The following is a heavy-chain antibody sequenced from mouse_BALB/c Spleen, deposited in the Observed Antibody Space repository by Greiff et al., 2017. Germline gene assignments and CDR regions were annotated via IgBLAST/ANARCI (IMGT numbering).Heavy chain of an antibody. J-gene: IGHJ4*01. CDR3: AREEVRRGYYYAMDY. CDR1: GFTFSSYG. CDR2: INSNGGST. Sequence: DVKLVESGGGLVQPGGSLKLSCAASGFTFSSYGMSWVRQTPDKRLELVATINSNGGSTYYPDSVKGRFTISRDNAKNTLYLQMSSLKSEDTAMYYCAREEVRRGYYYAMDYWGQGTSVTVSS. D-gene: IGHD2-14*01. V-gene: IGHV5-6-3*01.